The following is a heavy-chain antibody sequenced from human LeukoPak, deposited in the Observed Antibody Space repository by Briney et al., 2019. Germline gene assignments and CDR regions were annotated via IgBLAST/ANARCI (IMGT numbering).Heavy chain of an antibody. CDR2: INSDGSST. D-gene: IGHD3-16*01. CDR1: GFTFSSYW. V-gene: IGHV3-74*01. CDR3: ARDGRWGPGVPRFDP. J-gene: IGHJ5*02. Sequence: GGSLRLSCAASGFTFSSYWMHWVRQAPGKGLVWVSRINSDGSSTSYADSVKGRFTISRDNAKNTLYLQMNSLRAEDTAVYYCARDGRWGPGVPRFDPWGQGTLVTVSS.